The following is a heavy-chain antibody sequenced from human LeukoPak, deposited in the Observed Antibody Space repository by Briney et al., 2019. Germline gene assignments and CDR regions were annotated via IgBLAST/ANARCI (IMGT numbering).Heavy chain of an antibody. CDR2: IKHDGSEK. CDR1: GFTFSSYW. J-gene: IGHJ6*02. V-gene: IGHV3-7*01. CDR3: ARDPGIVLVTAIQSYGMDV. Sequence: GGSLRLSCAASGFTFSSYWMSWVRQAPGKGLEWVANIKHDGSEKYYVDSVKGRFTISRDNAKNSLYLQMNSLRAEDTAVYYCARDPGIVLVTAIQSYGMDVWGQGTTVTVSS. D-gene: IGHD2-21*02.